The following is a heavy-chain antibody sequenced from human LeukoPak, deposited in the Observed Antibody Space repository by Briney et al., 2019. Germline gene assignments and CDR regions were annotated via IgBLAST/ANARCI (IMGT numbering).Heavy chain of an antibody. J-gene: IGHJ4*02. CDR2: IRHDGSNK. V-gene: IGHV3-30*02. D-gene: IGHD1-26*01. CDR3: AKGLWRELLEP. CDR1: GFTFSSYG. Sequence: PGGSLRLSCAASGFTFSSYGMHWVRQAPGKGLEWVAFIRHDGSNKYYADSVKGRFTISRDNSKNTLYLQMNSLRAEDTAVYYCAKGLWRELLEPWGQGTLVTVSS.